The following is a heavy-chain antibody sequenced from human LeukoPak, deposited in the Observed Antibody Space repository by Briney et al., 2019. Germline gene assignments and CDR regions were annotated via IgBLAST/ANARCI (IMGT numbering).Heavy chain of an antibody. D-gene: IGHD3-10*01. J-gene: IGHJ6*03. CDR1: GFTFSSYA. V-gene: IGHV3-23*01. CDR3: ARDKKTRVGDLSHYYMDV. Sequence: PGGSLRLSCAASGFTFSSYAMSWVRQAPGKGLERVSAISGSGGSTYYADSVKGRFTISRDNSKNTLYLQMNSLRAEDTAVYYCARDKKTRVGDLSHYYMDVWGKGTTVTVSS. CDR2: ISGSGGST.